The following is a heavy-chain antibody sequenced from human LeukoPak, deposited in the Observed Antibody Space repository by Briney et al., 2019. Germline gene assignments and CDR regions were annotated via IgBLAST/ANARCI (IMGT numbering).Heavy chain of an antibody. J-gene: IGHJ4*02. V-gene: IGHV3-23*01. D-gene: IGHD5-12*01. CDR3: AKADSGYGAGDY. CDR1: GFTFSSYA. CDR2: ISGSGGSI. Sequence: GGSLRLSCAASGFTFSSYAMSWVRQAPGKGLEWVSAISGSGGSIYYADSVKGRFTISRDNSKNTLYLQMNSLRAEDTAVYYCAKADSGYGAGDYWGQGTLVTVSS.